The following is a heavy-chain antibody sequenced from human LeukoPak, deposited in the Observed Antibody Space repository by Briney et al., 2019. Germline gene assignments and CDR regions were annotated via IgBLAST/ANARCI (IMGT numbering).Heavy chain of an antibody. CDR3: AREGPGARARWWGVSFDDAEASNPYDY. V-gene: IGHV1-69*04. Sequence: GASVKVSCKASGYTFTSYAMHWVRQAPGQRLEWMGRIIPILGTANYAREFLGRVTVTADRSTSTAYMELSSLTSEDTAVYYCAREGPGARARWWGVSFDDAEASNPYDYWGQGTQVTVSS. J-gene: IGHJ4*02. CDR1: GYTFTSYA. CDR2: IIPILGTA. D-gene: IGHD2-15*01.